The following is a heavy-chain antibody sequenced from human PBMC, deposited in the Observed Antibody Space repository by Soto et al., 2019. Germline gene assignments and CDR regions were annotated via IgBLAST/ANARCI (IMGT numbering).Heavy chain of an antibody. D-gene: IGHD3-9*01. CDR2: ISSSSSYI. J-gene: IGHJ5*02. Sequence: GGSLRLSCAASGFTFSSYSMNWVRQAPGKGLERVSSISSSSSYIYYADSVKGRFTISRDNAKNSLYLQMNSLRAEDTAVYYCARDVHYDILTGYYVKSWFDPWGQGTLVTVSS. V-gene: IGHV3-21*01. CDR1: GFTFSSYS. CDR3: ARDVHYDILTGYYVKSWFDP.